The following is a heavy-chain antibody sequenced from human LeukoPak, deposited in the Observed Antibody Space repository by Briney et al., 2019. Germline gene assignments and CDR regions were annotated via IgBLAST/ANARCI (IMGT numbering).Heavy chain of an antibody. CDR3: AKVGLTVTTILDYFDY. V-gene: IGHV3-23*01. CDR2: ISDTGATT. J-gene: IGHJ4*02. Sequence: GGSLRLSCAASGFSFSTYSMSWVRQAPGKGLEWVSVISDTGATTFYADSVKGRFTISRDNSKNTLFLQMNSLRAEDTAVYYCAKVGLTVTTILDYFDYWGQGTLVTVSS. D-gene: IGHD4-11*01. CDR1: GFSFSTYS.